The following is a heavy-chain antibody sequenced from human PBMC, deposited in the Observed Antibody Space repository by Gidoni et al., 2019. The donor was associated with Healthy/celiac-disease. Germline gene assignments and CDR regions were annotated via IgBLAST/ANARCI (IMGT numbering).Heavy chain of an antibody. CDR3: ARLDPEYSSGWSFDY. J-gene: IGHJ4*02. CDR2: ISAYNGNT. D-gene: IGHD6-19*01. CDR1: GSTFTSYG. Sequence: QVQLVQSGAEVKKPGASVKVSCKDSGSTFTSYGISWVRQAPGQGLERMGWISAYNGNTNYAQKLQGRVTMTTDTSTSTAYMELRSLRSDDTAVYYCARLDPEYSSGWSFDYWGQGTLVTVSS. V-gene: IGHV1-18*01.